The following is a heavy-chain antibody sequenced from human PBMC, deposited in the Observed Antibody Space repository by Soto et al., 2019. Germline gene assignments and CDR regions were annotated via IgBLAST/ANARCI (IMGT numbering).Heavy chain of an antibody. CDR3: ARDHSSYYYDSSGYYGYFDY. CDR1: GGTFSSYA. D-gene: IGHD3-22*01. J-gene: IGHJ4*02. Sequence: GTSVKVSCKASGGTFSSYAISWVRQAPGQGLEWMGGIIPIFGTANYAQKFQGRVTITADESTSTAYMELSSLRSEDTAVYYCARDHSSYYYDSSGYYGYFDYWGQGTLVTVSS. CDR2: IIPIFGTA. V-gene: IGHV1-69*13.